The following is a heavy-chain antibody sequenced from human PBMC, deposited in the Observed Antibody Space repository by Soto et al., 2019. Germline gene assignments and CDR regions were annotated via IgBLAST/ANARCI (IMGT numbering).Heavy chain of an antibody. J-gene: IGHJ5*02. CDR3: ARSEPYCSSTNCYSVNDWFDP. V-gene: IGHV1-69*06. CDR2: IIPNFHTT. CDR1: GGTFSTYS. Sequence: QVQLVQSGAEVKKPGSSVKVSCKASGGTFSTYSINWARQAPGQGLEWMGGIIPNFHTTDYAQKFQDRVTISADKSTTTVYMELSSLTSEDTALYYCARSEPYCSSTNCYSVNDWFDPWGQGTLVTVSS. D-gene: IGHD2-2*02.